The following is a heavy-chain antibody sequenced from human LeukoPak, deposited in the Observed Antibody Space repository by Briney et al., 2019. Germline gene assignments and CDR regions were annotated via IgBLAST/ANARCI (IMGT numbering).Heavy chain of an antibody. D-gene: IGHD1-26*01. V-gene: IGHV4-30-4*08. J-gene: IGHJ3*02. CDR3: ARDQRVVGATADAFDI. CDR1: GGSISSWDYY. CDR2: ICYSGST. Sequence: PSQTLSLTCTVSGGSISSWDYYWSWIRQPPGKGLEWIGYICYSGSTYYNPSLKSRVTISVDTSKNQFSLKLSSVTAADTAVYYCARDQRVVGATADAFDIWGQGTMVTVSS.